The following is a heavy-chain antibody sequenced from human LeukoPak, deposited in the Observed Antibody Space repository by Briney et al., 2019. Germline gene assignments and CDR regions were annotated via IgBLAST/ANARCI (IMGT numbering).Heavy chain of an antibody. CDR3: ARTGTSSDTFDL. D-gene: IGHD7-27*01. CDR2: IGIIGDT. J-gene: IGHJ5*02. V-gene: IGHV3-13*01. CDR1: GFTFNRKD. Sequence: GGSLRLSCAASGFTFNRKDMHWIRQARGRGLEWVSGIGIIGDTYYSDSVKGRFTISRETDKNSAYLQMSSLTAGDTAVYFCARTGTSSDTFDLWGQGTLVTVSS.